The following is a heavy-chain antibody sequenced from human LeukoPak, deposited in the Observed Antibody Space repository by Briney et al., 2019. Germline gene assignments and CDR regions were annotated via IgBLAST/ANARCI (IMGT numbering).Heavy chain of an antibody. Sequence: PSETLSLTCTVSGYSISSGYYWTWIRQSPGKGLEWIGYISNIGSTNYNPSLKSRVTISGDTSKNQFSLKLSSVTAADTAVYYCTRDRSALDTWGQGTMVTVSS. CDR3: TRDRSALDT. J-gene: IGHJ3*02. CDR1: GYSISSGYY. CDR2: ISNIGST. V-gene: IGHV4-61*01.